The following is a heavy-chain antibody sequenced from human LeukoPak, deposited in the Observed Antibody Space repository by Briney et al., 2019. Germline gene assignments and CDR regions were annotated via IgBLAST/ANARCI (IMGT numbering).Heavy chain of an antibody. J-gene: IGHJ3*02. D-gene: IGHD3-3*01. V-gene: IGHV3-23*01. CDR2: ISGSGGST. CDR3: TTSSGHYDFWSGYAWDAFDI. Sequence: GGSLRLSCAASGFTFSSYAMSWVRQAPGKGLEWVSAISGSGGSTYYADSVKGRFTISRDNSKNTLYLQMNSLKTEDTAVYYCTTSSGHYDFWSGYAWDAFDIWGQGTMVTVSS. CDR1: GFTFSSYA.